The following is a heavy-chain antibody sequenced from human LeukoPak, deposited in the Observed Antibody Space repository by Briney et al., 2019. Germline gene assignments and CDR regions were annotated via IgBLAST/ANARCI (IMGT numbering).Heavy chain of an antibody. CDR1: GYTFTSYA. Sequence: ASVKVSCKASGYTFTSYAMHWVRQAPGQRLEWMGWINAGNGNTKYSQKFQGRVTITGDTSASTAYMELSSLRSEDTAVYYCAREVESGWDYFDYWGQGTLVTVSS. CDR2: INAGNGNT. V-gene: IGHV1-3*01. J-gene: IGHJ4*02. D-gene: IGHD6-19*01. CDR3: AREVESGWDYFDY.